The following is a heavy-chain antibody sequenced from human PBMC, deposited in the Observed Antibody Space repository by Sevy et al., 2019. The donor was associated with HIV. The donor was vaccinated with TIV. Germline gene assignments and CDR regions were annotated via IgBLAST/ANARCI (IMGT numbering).Heavy chain of an antibody. V-gene: IGHV4-59*08. J-gene: IGHJ4*02. CDR3: AGENAWGRGYS. CDR2: IYYNGHV. Sequence: LLQLRKTLSLTCTVSGGSITSLYWNWIRQPPGKGLEWIANIYYNGHVNYNPSLKSRVTLSLDTSKNQFSLRLSSVTAADTAMYYGAGENAWGRGYSWGQGTLVTVSS. CDR1: GGSITSLY. D-gene: IGHD1-26*01.